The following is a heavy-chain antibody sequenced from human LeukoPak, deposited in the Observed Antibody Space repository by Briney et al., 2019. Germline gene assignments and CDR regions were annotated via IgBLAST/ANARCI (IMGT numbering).Heavy chain of an antibody. V-gene: IGHV3-30*14. D-gene: IGHD2-15*01. CDR2: ISYDGSNK. CDR1: GFTFSSYA. Sequence: GGSLRLSCAASGFTFSSYAMHWVRQAPGKGLEWVAVISYDGSNKYYADSVKGRFTISRDNSKNTLYLQMNSLRAEDTAVYYCARARGYCRGGSCYSNYFDYWGQGTLVTVSS. CDR3: ARARGYCRGGSCYSNYFDY. J-gene: IGHJ4*02.